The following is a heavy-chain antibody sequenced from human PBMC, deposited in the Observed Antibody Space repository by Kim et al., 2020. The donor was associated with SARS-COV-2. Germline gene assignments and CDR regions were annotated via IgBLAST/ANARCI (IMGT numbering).Heavy chain of an antibody. V-gene: IGHV3-74*01. D-gene: IGHD6-19*01. CDR3: AGRRRVAGIDC. Sequence: TSADSGKGRFTTARDNAKNTLYLKRNSMGAEDTAVYYCAGRRRVAGIDCWGQGTLVTVSS. J-gene: IGHJ4*02.